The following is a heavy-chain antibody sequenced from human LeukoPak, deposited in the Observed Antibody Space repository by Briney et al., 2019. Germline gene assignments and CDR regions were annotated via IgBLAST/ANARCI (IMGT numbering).Heavy chain of an antibody. CDR2: ISGSGGST. Sequence: PGGSLRLSCAASGFTFSSYAMSWVRQAPGKGLEWVSAISGSGGSTYYADSVKGRFTISRDDSKNTLYLQMNSLRAEDTAVYYCAKAGRHYYGSGIYYSDYWGQGTLVSVSS. CDR3: AKAGRHYYGSGIYYSDY. J-gene: IGHJ4*02. D-gene: IGHD3-10*01. V-gene: IGHV3-23*01. CDR1: GFTFSSYA.